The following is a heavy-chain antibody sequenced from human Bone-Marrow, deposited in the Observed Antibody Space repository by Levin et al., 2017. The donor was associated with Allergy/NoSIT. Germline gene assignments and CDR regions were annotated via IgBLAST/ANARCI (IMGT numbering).Heavy chain of an antibody. J-gene: IGHJ4*02. CDR2: ISSSGSTI. Sequence: ASVKVSCAASGFTFSSYSMNWVRQAPGKGLEWVSYISSSGSTIYYADSVKGRFTISRDNAKNSLDLQMNSLRAEDTAVYYCARDPPFYYDSSGSDYWGQGTRVTVSS. V-gene: IGHV3-48*01. CDR3: ARDPPFYYDSSGSDY. D-gene: IGHD3-22*01. CDR1: GFTFSSYS.